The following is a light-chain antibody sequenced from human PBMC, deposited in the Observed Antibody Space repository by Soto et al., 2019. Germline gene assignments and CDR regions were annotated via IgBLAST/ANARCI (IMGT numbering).Light chain of an antibody. CDR1: GGDIGTYNL. V-gene: IGLV2-23*02. CDR3: CSYAGRSTVI. CDR2: EVN. J-gene: IGLJ2*01. Sequence: QSALTQPASVSGSPGQSITISCTGTGGDIGTYNLVSWYQQHPGRAPKLIIFEVNKRPSGVSNRFSGSKSGNTASLAISGLQADDEADYHCCSYAGRSTVICGGGTKLT.